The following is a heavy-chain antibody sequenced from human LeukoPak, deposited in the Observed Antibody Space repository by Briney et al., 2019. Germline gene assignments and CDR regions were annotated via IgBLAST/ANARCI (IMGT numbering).Heavy chain of an antibody. V-gene: IGHV3-30*01. Sequence: GGSLRLSCAASGFTFSSYAMHWVRQAPGKGLEWVAVISYDGSNKYYADSVKGRFTISRDNSKNTLYLQMNSLRAEDTAVSSCASVVPSGYDFWFHWFDPWGQGTLVTVSS. CDR3: ASVVPSGYDFWFHWFDP. J-gene: IGHJ5*02. CDR2: ISYDGSNK. CDR1: GFTFSSYA. D-gene: IGHD5-12*01.